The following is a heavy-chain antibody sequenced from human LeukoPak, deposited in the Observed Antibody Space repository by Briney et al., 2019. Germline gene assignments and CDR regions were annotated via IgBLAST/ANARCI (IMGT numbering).Heavy chain of an antibody. D-gene: IGHD3-22*01. CDR2: ISGSGGST. V-gene: IGHV3-23*01. J-gene: IGHJ6*03. Sequence: QPGGSLRLSCAASGFTFSSYAMSWVRQAPGKGLEWVSAISGSGGSTYYADSVKGRFTISRDNSKNTLYLQMNSLRAEDTAVYYCAKVPSSMIGYYYYYMDVWGKGTTVTVSS. CDR3: AKVPSSMIGYYYYYMDV. CDR1: GFTFSSYA.